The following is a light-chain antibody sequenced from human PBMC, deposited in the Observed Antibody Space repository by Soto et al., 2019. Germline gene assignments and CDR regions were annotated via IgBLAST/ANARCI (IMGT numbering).Light chain of an antibody. CDR1: SGSIADNY. V-gene: IGLV6-57*01. J-gene: IGLJ2*01. CDR2: EDN. CDR3: QSYDASNFWV. Sequence: NFMLTQPHSVSESPGKTVTISCTRSSGSIADNYVQWYQQRPGSSPTTVIYEDNQRPSRVPDRFSGSIDSSSNSASLTISGLKTEDGADYYCQSYDASNFWVFGGGTKLTVL.